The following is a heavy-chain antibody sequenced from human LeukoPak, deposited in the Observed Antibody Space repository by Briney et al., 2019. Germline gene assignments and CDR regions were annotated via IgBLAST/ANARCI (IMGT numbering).Heavy chain of an antibody. D-gene: IGHD5-24*01. CDR3: ARLRDDYNRPFDY. CDR1: GGSISSYY. Sequence: SETLSLTCTVSGGSISSYYWSWIRQPPGKGLEWIGYIYYSGSTNYNPSLKSRVTISVDTSKNQFSLKLSSVTAADTAVYYCARLRDDYNRPFDYWGQGTLVTVSS. J-gene: IGHJ4*02. CDR2: IYYSGST. V-gene: IGHV4-59*08.